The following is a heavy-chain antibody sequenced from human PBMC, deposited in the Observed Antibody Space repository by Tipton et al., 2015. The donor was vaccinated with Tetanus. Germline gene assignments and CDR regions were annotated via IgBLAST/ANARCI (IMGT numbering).Heavy chain of an antibody. CDR2: ISHSAPT. J-gene: IGHJ5*02. CDR3: ARHVGGYGSPPHDL. CDR1: GGSISTKTYY. V-gene: IGHV4-39*01. D-gene: IGHD3-10*01. Sequence: TLSLTCFVSGGSISTKTYYWGWIRQTPGKGLEWIASISHSAPTFYNPSLKSRVTMSVDPPKNQFSVRLGSVTAADTGVYYCARHVGGYGSPPHDLWGQGTLVTVSS.